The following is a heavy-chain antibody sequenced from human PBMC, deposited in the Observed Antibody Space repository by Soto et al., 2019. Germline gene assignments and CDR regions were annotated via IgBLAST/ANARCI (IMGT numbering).Heavy chain of an antibody. Sequence: SETLSLTCTVPGGPISSYYWSWIRQPPGKGLEWIGYIYYSGSTNYNPFLKSRVTISVDTSKNQFSLKLSSVTAADTAVYYCARDSYDFWSGYYPYCYMDVWGKGTTVTVSS. D-gene: IGHD3-3*01. CDR2: IYYSGST. J-gene: IGHJ6*03. CDR1: GGPISSYY. V-gene: IGHV4-59*01. CDR3: ARDSYDFWSGYYPYCYMDV.